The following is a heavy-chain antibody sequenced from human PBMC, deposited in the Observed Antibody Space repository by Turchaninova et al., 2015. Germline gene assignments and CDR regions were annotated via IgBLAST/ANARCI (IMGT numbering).Heavy chain of an antibody. CDR1: GDSIRSPGYY. D-gene: IGHD1-1*01. CDR3: AREMRYGTDPGYYYDH. V-gene: IGHV4-30-4*01. Sequence: QVQLHESGPGLVKPSQTLSLTCSVSGDSIRSPGYYWTWLRQRPGLSLAWIGYIYPPSGTSYFMSSLSRPLPHSPFPFEYHMSRTFNAVTAADTASYYWAREMRYGTDPGYYYDHWGQGTLVSVSS. CDR2: IYPPSGTS. J-gene: IGHJ4*02.